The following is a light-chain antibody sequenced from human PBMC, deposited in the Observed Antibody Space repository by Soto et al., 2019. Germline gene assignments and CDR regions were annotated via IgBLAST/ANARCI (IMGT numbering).Light chain of an antibody. J-gene: IGLJ1*01. CDR3: SSYTSIFYD. Sequence: QSALTQPASVSGSPGQSIAISCTGSSSDVGDSKHVSWYQQHPGKAPKLIIYDFSNRPSGVSNRFSGSKSGNMASLTISGLQSEDEADYYCSSYTSIFYDFGTGTKVTVL. CDR1: SSDVGDSKH. V-gene: IGLV2-14*01. CDR2: DFS.